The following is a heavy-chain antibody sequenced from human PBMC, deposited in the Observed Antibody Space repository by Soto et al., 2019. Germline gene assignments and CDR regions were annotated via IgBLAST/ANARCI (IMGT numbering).Heavy chain of an antibody. D-gene: IGHD6-13*01. J-gene: IGHJ6*02. V-gene: IGHV5-51*01. CDR3: ARHIGYSSSWNRYGMDV. Sequence: GESLKISCKGSGYSFTSYWIGWVRQMPGKGLEWMGIIYPGDSDTRYSPSFQGQVTISADKSISTAYLQWSSLKASDTAMYYCARHIGYSSSWNRYGMDVWGQGTTVTVSS. CDR1: GYSFTSYW. CDR2: IYPGDSDT.